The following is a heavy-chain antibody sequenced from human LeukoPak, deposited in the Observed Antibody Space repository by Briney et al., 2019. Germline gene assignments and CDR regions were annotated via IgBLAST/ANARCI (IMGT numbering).Heavy chain of an antibody. Sequence: SETLSLTCTVSGGSISSSSYYWGWIRQPPGKGLEWIGSIYYSGSTYYNPSLKSRVTISVDTSKNQFSLKLSSVTAADTAVYYCAREGGRHCSGGSCYSIWGQGTMVTVSS. CDR1: GGSISSSSYY. CDR2: IYYSGST. V-gene: IGHV4-39*07. D-gene: IGHD2-15*01. J-gene: IGHJ3*02. CDR3: AREGGRHCSGGSCYSI.